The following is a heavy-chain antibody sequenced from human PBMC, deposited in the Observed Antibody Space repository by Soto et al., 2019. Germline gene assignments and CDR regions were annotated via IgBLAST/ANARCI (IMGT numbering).Heavy chain of an antibody. J-gene: IGHJ3*02. D-gene: IGHD1-26*01. CDR1: GFTFSSYA. Sequence: GGSLRLSCAASGFTFSSYAMHWVRQAPGKGLEYVSAISSNGGSTYYANSVKGRFTISRDNSKNTLYLQMGSLRAEGMAVYYCARGYRACLRRAFDIWGQGTMVTVSS. CDR3: ARGYRACLRRAFDI. CDR2: ISSNGGST. V-gene: IGHV3-64*01.